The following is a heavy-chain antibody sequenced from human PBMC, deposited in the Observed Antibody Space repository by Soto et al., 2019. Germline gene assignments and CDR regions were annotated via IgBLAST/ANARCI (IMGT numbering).Heavy chain of an antibody. D-gene: IGHD6-6*01. V-gene: IGHV3-33*01. J-gene: IGHJ3*02. Sequence: PGGSLRLSCAASGFTFSSYGMHWVRQAPGKGLEWVAVIWYDGSNKYYADSVKGRFTISRDNSKNTLYLQMNSLRAEDTAVYYCARGEISIAAPRAGFAIWAQGTIVPVS. CDR3: ARGEISIAAPRAGFAI. CDR1: GFTFSSYG. CDR2: IWYDGSNK.